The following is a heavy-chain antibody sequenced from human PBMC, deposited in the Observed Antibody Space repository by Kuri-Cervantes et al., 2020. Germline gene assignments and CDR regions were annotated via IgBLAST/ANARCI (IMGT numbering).Heavy chain of an antibody. J-gene: IGHJ6*02. CDR1: GGSISSGSYY. V-gene: IGHV4-61*02. D-gene: IGHD3-10*01. CDR2: IYTSGST. CDR3: ARGRSASYWNYGMDV. Sequence: SETLSLTCTVSGGSISSGSYYWSWIRQPAGKGLEWIGRIYTSGSTNYNPSLKSRVTISVDTSKNQFSLKLSSVTAADTAVYYCARGRSASYWNYGMDVWGQGTTVTVSS.